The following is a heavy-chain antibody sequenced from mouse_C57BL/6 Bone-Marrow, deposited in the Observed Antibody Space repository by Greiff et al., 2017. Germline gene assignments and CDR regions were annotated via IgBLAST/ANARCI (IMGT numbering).Heavy chain of an antibody. Sequence: VHVKQSGPELVKPGASVKISCKASGYSFTGYYMNWVKQSPEKSLEWIGEINPSTGGTTYNQKFKAKATLTVDKSSSTAYMQLKSLTSEDSAVYYCARSGYYEGWFAYWGQGTLVTVSA. CDR2: INPSTGGT. CDR3: ARSGYYEGWFAY. D-gene: IGHD2-3*01. CDR1: GYSFTGYY. V-gene: IGHV1-42*01. J-gene: IGHJ3*01.